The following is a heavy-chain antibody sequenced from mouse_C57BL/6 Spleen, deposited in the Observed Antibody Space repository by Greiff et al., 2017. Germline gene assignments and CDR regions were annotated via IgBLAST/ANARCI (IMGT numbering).Heavy chain of an antibody. D-gene: IGHD1-1*01. V-gene: IGHV1-15*01. Sequence: QVQLQQSGAELVRPGASMTLSCKASGYTFTDYEMHWVKQTPVHGLEWIGAIDPETGGTAYNQKFKGKAILTADKSSSTAYMELRSLTSEDSAVYYCTRSRLTTWGQGTTLTVSS. CDR3: TRSRLTT. CDR1: GYTFTDYE. CDR2: IDPETGGT. J-gene: IGHJ2*01.